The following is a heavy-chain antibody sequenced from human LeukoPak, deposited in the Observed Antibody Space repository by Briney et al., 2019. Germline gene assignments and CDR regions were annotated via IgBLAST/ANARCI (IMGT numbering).Heavy chain of an antibody. Sequence: GGSLRLSCAASGFTFSSYWMSWVRQAPGKGLEWVANIKQDGSEKYYVDSVKGRFTISRDSAKNSLYLQMNSLRAEDTAVYYCAGDPVLWFGELHLFDYWGQGTLVTVSS. V-gene: IGHV3-7*01. CDR2: IKQDGSEK. CDR3: AGDPVLWFGELHLFDY. CDR1: GFTFSSYW. D-gene: IGHD3-10*01. J-gene: IGHJ4*02.